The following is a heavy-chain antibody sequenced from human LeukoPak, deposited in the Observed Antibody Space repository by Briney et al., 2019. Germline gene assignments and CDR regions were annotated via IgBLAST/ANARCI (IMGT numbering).Heavy chain of an antibody. CDR3: ARVRREVATIGFDY. V-gene: IGHV3-48*04. Sequence: GGSLRLSCEASGFIFSSYTMNWVRQAPGKGLESVSYIPISGSTIYYADSVKGRFTFSRDNAKNSLYLQMNSLRAEDTAVYYCARVRREVATIGFDYWGQGTLVTVSS. CDR1: GFIFSSYT. D-gene: IGHD5-12*01. CDR2: IPISGSTI. J-gene: IGHJ4*02.